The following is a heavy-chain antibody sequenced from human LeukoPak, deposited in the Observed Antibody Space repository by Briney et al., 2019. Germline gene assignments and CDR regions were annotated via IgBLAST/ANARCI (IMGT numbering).Heavy chain of an antibody. CDR3: AKEAGYSHGYLNWFDP. V-gene: IGHV3-23*01. CDR2: IGGSGGRT. D-gene: IGHD5-18*01. J-gene: IGHJ5*02. CDR1: GFSFSSYA. Sequence: GGSLRLSCAASGFSFSSYAMSWVRQAPGKGLEWISAIGGSGGRTYYADSVKGRSTISRDNSKNTLYLQMNSLRAEDTAVYYCAKEAGYSHGYLNWFDPWGQGTLVTVSS.